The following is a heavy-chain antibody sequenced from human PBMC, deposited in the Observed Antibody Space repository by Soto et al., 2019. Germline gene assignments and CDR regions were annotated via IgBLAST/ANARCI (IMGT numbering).Heavy chain of an antibody. CDR3: APYYNYWNT. CDR1: GFTFSTSA. Sequence: EVQVVQSGAVVKNPGESLKISCKTSGFTFSTSAIGWVRQMPGKGLEWMGIINPADSEATYSPSFQGQVTFSADKSISTAYLHWSSLKASDTAIYYCAPYYNYWNTWGQGTLVTVSS. J-gene: IGHJ4*02. CDR2: INPADSEA. V-gene: IGHV5-51*01. D-gene: IGHD3-3*01.